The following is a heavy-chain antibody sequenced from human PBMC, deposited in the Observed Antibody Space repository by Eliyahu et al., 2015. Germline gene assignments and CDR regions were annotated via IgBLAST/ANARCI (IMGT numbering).Heavy chain of an antibody. D-gene: IGHD1-1*01. Sequence: QVQLQQWGAGLLKPSETLSLTCAVYGGSFSGYYWXWIRQPPGKGLEWIGEINHSGSTNYNPSLKSRVTISVDTSKNQFSLKLSSVTAADTAVYYCARGGYKYNWNDWPRSYNWFDPWGQGTLVTVSS. CDR3: ARGGYKYNWNDWPRSYNWFDP. CDR2: INHSGST. J-gene: IGHJ5*02. V-gene: IGHV4-34*01. CDR1: GGSFSGYY.